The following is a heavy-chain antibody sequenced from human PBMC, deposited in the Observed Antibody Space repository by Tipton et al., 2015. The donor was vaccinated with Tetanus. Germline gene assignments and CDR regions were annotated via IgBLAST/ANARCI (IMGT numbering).Heavy chain of an antibody. CDR2: IYYSGSS. V-gene: IGHV4-39*01. Sequence: TLSLTCTVSGGSISGSSYYWGWIRQPPGKGLEWIGSIYYSGSSYYNPTLKSRVTISVDTSKNQFSLKLDSVTAADAAVYYCARQDTLNYYYVGYFHDWGQGTLVTVSS. CDR3: ARQDTLNYYYVGYFHD. CDR1: GGSISGSSYY. D-gene: IGHD3-22*01. J-gene: IGHJ1*01.